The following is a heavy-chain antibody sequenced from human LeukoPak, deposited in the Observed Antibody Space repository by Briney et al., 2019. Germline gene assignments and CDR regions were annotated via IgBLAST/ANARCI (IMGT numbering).Heavy chain of an antibody. Sequence: SETLSLTCAVYGGSFSGYYWGWIRQPPGKGLEWIGSIYYSGSTYYNPSLKSRVTISVNTSKNQFSLKLSSVTAADTAVYYCAGEERSSGYYYAGGYFDYWGQGTLVTVSS. CDR3: AGEERSSGYYYAGGYFDY. CDR2: IYYSGST. J-gene: IGHJ4*02. D-gene: IGHD3-22*01. CDR1: GGSFSGYY. V-gene: IGHV4-39*01.